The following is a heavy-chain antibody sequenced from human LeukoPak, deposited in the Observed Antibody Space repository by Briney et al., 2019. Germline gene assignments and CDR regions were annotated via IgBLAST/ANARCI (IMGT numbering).Heavy chain of an antibody. D-gene: IGHD2-2*01. Sequence: GSLRLSCAASGFTFINYDMHWVRQAPGKGPEWVSGVSGSGVSTYYADSVQGRFTISRDNSKNTLYLQMNSLRAEDTAVYYCARDGAPDAHCSSTSCAIRWGQGALVTVSS. J-gene: IGHJ4*02. CDR3: ARDGAPDAHCSSTSCAIR. V-gene: IGHV3-23*01. CDR2: VSGSGVST. CDR1: GFTFINYD.